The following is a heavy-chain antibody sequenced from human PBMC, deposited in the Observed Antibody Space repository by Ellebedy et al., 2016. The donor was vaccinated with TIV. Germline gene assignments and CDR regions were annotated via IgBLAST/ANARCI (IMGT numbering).Heavy chain of an antibody. CDR2: ISSSSSTI. CDR1: GFTFSSYS. D-gene: IGHD1-7*01. J-gene: IGHJ4*02. V-gene: IGHV3-48*04. CDR3: ARSQNGNYQAYFDY. Sequence: GESLKISCAASGFTFSSYSMNWVRQAPGKGLEWVSYISSSSSTIYYADSVKGRFTISRDNAKNSLYLQMNSLRAEDTAVYDCARSQNGNYQAYFDYWGQGTLVTVSS.